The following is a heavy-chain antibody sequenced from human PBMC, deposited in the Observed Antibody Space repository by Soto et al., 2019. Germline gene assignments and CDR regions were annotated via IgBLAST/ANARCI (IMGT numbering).Heavy chain of an antibody. D-gene: IGHD3-22*01. CDR2: IYYSGST. CDR3: ARYYYDSSGYHAEYFQH. Sequence: SETLSLTCTVSGGSISSSSYYWGWIRQPPGKGLEWIGSIYYSGSTYYNPSLKSRVTISVDTSKNQFSLKLSSVTAADTAVYYCARYYYDSSGYHAEYFQHWGQGTLVTVSS. CDR1: GGSISSSSYY. V-gene: IGHV4-39*01. J-gene: IGHJ1*01.